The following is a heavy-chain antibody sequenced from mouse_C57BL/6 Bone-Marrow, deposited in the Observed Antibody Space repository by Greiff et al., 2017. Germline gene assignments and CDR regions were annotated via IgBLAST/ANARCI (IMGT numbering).Heavy chain of an antibody. CDR3: ARPYYSNYWYFDV. V-gene: IGHV1-55*01. D-gene: IGHD2-5*01. Sequence: QVQLQQPGAELVKPGASVKMSCKASGYTFTSYWITWVKQRPGQGLEWIGDIYPGSGSTNYNEKCKSKATLTVDTSSSTAYMQLSSLTSDDSAVYYCARPYYSNYWYFDVWGTGTTVTVSS. CDR1: GYTFTSYW. CDR2: IYPGSGST. J-gene: IGHJ1*03.